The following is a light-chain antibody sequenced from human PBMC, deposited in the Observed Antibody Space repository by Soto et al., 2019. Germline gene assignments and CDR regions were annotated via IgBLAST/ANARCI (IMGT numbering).Light chain of an antibody. Sequence: QSALTQPASVSGSPGQSITISCTGTSSDVGSYNLVSWYQQHPGKAPKLMIYEGSKRPSGVSNRFSGSKSGNTASLTISGLQAEDEGDYHCCSHGGSSTQYVFGTGTKLTVL. CDR1: SSDVGSYNL. CDR2: EGS. J-gene: IGLJ1*01. V-gene: IGLV2-23*01. CDR3: CSHGGSSTQYV.